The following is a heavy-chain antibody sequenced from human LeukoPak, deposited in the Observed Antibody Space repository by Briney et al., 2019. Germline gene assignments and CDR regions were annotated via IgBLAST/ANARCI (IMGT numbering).Heavy chain of an antibody. CDR1: GYTFTSYG. CDR3: ARDPPPYDILTGYYPAPCDY. J-gene: IGHJ4*02. CDR2: ISACNGNT. D-gene: IGHD3-9*01. Sequence: ASVKVSCKASGYTFTSYGISWVRQAPGQGLEWMGWISACNGNTNYAQKLQGRVTMTTDTSTSTAYMELRSLRSDDTAVYYCARDPPPYDILTGYYPAPCDYWGQGTLVTVSS. V-gene: IGHV1-18*01.